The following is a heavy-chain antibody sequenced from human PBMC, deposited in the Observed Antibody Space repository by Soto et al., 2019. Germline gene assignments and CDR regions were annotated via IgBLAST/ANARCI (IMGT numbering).Heavy chain of an antibody. V-gene: IGHV3-7*01. J-gene: IGHJ2*01. CDR3: ARPYKVAGSSYWCFDL. D-gene: IGHD3-10*01. CDR1: GFTFGPYW. Sequence: EVQLVESGGGLVQPGGSLRLSCAASGFTFGPYWMTWVRQAPGKGLEWVAKIKPDGSEKYYVDSVKDRFTISRDNTKTSLYLQMNSLRAEDTAVYYCARPYKVAGSSYWCFDLWGRGTLVTVSS. CDR2: IKPDGSEK.